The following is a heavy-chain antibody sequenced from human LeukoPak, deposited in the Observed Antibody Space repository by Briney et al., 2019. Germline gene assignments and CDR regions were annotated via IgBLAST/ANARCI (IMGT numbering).Heavy chain of an antibody. CDR2: IYYSGRT. CDR3: ARHRGDYDSSGYYWFDP. J-gene: IGHJ5*02. CDR1: GGSISSTTYY. Sequence: PSETLSLTCSVSGGSISSTTYYWACIRQPPRKGLGWIGTIYYSGRTYYNPSLKSRVTISIDTSNNQFSLKLRSVTAADTAVYYCARHRGDYDSSGYYWFDPWSQKTVVTVSS. V-gene: IGHV4-39*01. D-gene: IGHD3-22*01.